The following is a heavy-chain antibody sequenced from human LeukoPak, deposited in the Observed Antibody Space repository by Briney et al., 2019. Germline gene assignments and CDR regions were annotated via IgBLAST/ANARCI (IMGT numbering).Heavy chain of an antibody. V-gene: IGHV3-21*01. CDR1: AFSFSDYN. D-gene: IGHD3-22*01. CDR2: VSSTSRFI. Sequence: GGSLRLSCAASAFSFSDYNMNWVRQAPGKGLEWVSFVSSTSRFISYADSVKGRFTISRDNAKNSLYLQMTSLRAEDTAVYYCARDLRGYPYWGQGTLVTVSS. CDR3: ARDLRGYPY. J-gene: IGHJ1*01.